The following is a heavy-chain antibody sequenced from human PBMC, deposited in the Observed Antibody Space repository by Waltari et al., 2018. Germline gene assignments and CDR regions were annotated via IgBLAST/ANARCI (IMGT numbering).Heavy chain of an antibody. CDR1: GNSFPTYG. D-gene: IGHD6-13*01. Sequence: QVQLVQSGSELKKPGASVKVSCKASGNSFPTYGLNWVRQAPGQGPEWMGFINTKTGKPTYAQAFTGRFVFSLDTSVTTAYLQISSLTAEDTALYYCARSTGYRHDFWGQGTLVTVSS. CDR2: INTKTGKP. CDR3: ARSTGYRHDF. J-gene: IGHJ4*02. V-gene: IGHV7-4-1*02.